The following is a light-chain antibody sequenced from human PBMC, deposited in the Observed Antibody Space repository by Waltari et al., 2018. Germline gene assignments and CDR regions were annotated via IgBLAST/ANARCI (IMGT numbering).Light chain of an antibody. CDR3: SSYAGSGNVV. Sequence: QSALTQPPSASGSPGQSVTISCTGTSSDIGTYNLVSWYQQGPGKAPKLIIYEVTKRPSGVPYRLSGSRSGNTASLTVSELQADDEADDYCSSYAGSGNVVVGGGTKLTVL. J-gene: IGLJ3*02. CDR2: EVT. CDR1: SSDIGTYNL. V-gene: IGLV2-8*01.